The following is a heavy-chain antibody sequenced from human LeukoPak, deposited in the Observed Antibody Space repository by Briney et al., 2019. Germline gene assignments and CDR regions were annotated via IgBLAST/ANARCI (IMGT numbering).Heavy chain of an antibody. J-gene: IGHJ4*02. CDR2: IRGSGDST. V-gene: IGHV3-23*01. CDR1: GFTFSSYG. D-gene: IGHD3-10*01. Sequence: QPGGSLRLSCAASGFTFSSYGMSWVRQAPGKGLEWVSAIRGSGDSTYYADSVKGRFTISRDNSKNTLYLQMNSLRAQDTAVYYCAKADYASGTYGAFDYWGQGTLVTVSS. CDR3: AKADYASGTYGAFDY.